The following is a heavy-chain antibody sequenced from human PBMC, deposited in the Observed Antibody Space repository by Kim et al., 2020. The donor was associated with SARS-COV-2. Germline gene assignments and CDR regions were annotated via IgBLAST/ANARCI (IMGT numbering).Heavy chain of an antibody. J-gene: IGHJ6*02. CDR3: AKDRIDTGNYYGMDV. D-gene: IGHD1-1*01. CDR1: GFTFSSYG. V-gene: IGHV3-23*01. CDR2: ISGSGDIT. Sequence: GGSLRLSCAVSGFTFSSYGMNWVRQAPEKGLEWVSTISGSGDITDYADSVKGRFPISRDNSKQTLSLEMRSLRAGDTAVYYCAKDRIDTGNYYGMDVWGQGTTVTVSS.